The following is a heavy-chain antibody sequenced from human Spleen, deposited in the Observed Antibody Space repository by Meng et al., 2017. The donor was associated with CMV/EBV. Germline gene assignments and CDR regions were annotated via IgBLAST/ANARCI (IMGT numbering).Heavy chain of an antibody. Sequence: GESLKISCVASGFTFSSYGMHWVRQAPGKGLEWVANIKQDGSEKYYVDSVKGRFTISRDNAKKSVYLQMNSLRAEDTAVYYCARTYDFWSGYPVYWGQGTLVTVSS. D-gene: IGHD3-3*01. V-gene: IGHV3-7*01. CDR1: GFTFSSYG. J-gene: IGHJ4*02. CDR3: ARTYDFWSGYPVY. CDR2: IKQDGSEK.